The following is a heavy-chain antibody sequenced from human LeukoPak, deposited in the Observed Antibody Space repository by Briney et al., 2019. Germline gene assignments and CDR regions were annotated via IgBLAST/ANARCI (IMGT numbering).Heavy chain of an antibody. J-gene: IGHJ4*02. CDR2: IYPGDSDT. D-gene: IGHD6-13*01. Sequence: GESLQISCQGSGYSFTSYWIGWVRPTPGKGLEWMGIIYPGDSDTRYSPSFQGQVTISADKSISTAYLQWSSLKASDTAMYYCARPYSISWSPVDSWGQGTLVTVSS. CDR1: GYSFTSYW. V-gene: IGHV5-51*01. CDR3: ARPYSISWSPVDS.